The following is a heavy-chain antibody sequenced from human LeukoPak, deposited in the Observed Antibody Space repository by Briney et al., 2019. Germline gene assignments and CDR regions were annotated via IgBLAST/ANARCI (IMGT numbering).Heavy chain of an antibody. J-gene: IGHJ4*02. CDR3: VKTLKYYGSGRGLFDS. CDR2: FSSDGSST. V-gene: IGHV3-64D*06. Sequence: GGSLKLSCAASGFTFSSSAMYWVRQAPGKGLEYVSAFSSDGSSTFYADSVKGRFTISRDNSKNMLYLQMSSLRADDTAVYYCVKTLKYYGSGRGLFDSWGQGTLVTVSS. CDR1: GFTFSSSA. D-gene: IGHD3-10*01.